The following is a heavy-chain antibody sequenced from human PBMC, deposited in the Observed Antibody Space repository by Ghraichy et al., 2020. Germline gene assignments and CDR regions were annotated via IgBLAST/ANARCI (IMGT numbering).Heavy chain of an antibody. Sequence: GGSLRLSCAASAFTFSSYAMSWVRQAPGKGLEWVSSISGSGGSTYYADSVKGRFTISRDNSKNTLYLQMNSLRAEDTAVYYCASLIDAAGTYYWDQGTLVTVSS. CDR3: ASLIDAAGTYY. CDR1: AFTFSSYA. V-gene: IGHV3-23*01. D-gene: IGHD6-13*01. J-gene: IGHJ4*02. CDR2: ISGSGGST.